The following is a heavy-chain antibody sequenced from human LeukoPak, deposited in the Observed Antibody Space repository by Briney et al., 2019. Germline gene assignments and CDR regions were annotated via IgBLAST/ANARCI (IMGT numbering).Heavy chain of an antibody. CDR1: GFTFSNYA. V-gene: IGHV3-23*01. CDR2: ISASGGST. J-gene: IGHJ4*02. D-gene: IGHD2-21*02. CDR3: AKERTSQLPDYYFDY. Sequence: GGSLRLSCAASGFTFSNYAMSWVRQAPGKGLEWVSAISASGGSTYYADSVRGRFTISRANSQHTLYLQMNSLRAEDTAVYYCAKERTSQLPDYYFDYWGQGTLVTISS.